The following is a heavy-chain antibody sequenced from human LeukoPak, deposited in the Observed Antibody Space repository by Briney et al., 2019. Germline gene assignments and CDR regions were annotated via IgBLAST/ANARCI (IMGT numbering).Heavy chain of an antibody. J-gene: IGHJ2*01. Sequence: GGPLRLSCAASGFAFSSYDMHWVRQAPGKGLEWVSAIGSAGDTYYPGSVKGRFTISRENAKNSLYLQLNSLRDGDTAVYYCARAEYFDLWGRGTLVTVSS. CDR2: IGSAGDT. CDR1: GFAFSSYD. CDR3: ARAEYFDL. V-gene: IGHV3-13*04.